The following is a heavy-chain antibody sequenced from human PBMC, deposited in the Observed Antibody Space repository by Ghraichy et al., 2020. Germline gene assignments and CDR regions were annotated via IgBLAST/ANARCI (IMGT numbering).Heavy chain of an antibody. D-gene: IGHD2-15*01. CDR2: FDPEDGET. V-gene: IGHV1-24*01. CDR3: ATVDYCSGGSCPRMGEEDYYYYGMDV. J-gene: IGHJ6*02. Sequence: ASVKVSCKVSGYTLTELSMHWVRQAPGKGLEWMGGFDPEDGETIYAQKFQGRVTMTEDTSTDTAYMELSSLRSEDTAVYYCATVDYCSGGSCPRMGEEDYYYYGMDVWGQGTTVTVSS. CDR1: GYTLTELS.